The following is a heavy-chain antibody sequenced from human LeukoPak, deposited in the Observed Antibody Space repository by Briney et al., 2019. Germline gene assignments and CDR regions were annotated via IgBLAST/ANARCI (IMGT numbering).Heavy chain of an antibody. CDR1: GGSISSSSYY. V-gene: IGHV4-39*07. CDR2: IYYSGST. Sequence: SETLSLTCTVSGGSISSSSYYWGWIRQPPGKGLEWIGSIYYSGSTYYNPSLKSRVTISVDTSKNQFSPKLSSVTAADTAVYYCARDSALTYYDSSGYLAWGQGTLVTVSS. CDR3: ARDSALTYYDSSGYLA. D-gene: IGHD3-22*01. J-gene: IGHJ5*02.